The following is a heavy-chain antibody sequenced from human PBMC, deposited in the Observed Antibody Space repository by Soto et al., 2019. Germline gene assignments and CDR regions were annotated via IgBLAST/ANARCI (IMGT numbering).Heavy chain of an antibody. CDR1: GYSFTDYH. Sequence: ASVKVSCKASGYSFTDYHIHWVRQAPGQGREWLGRINPKSGGTSTAQKFQGWVTMTTDTSISTASMELTRLTSDDTAIYYCARGDSTDWSNGVCSFFYNHDMDVWGQGTTVTVAS. J-gene: IGHJ6*02. D-gene: IGHD2-8*01. CDR3: ARGDSTDWSNGVCSFFYNHDMDV. CDR2: INPKSGGT. V-gene: IGHV1-2*04.